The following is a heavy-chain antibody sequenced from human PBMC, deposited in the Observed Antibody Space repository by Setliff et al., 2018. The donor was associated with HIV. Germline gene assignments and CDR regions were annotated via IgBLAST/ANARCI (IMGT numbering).Heavy chain of an antibody. D-gene: IGHD6-19*01. Sequence: SETLSLTCTVSGGSISSGGYYWSWIRQHPGKGLEWIGYIYYSGSTYYNPSLKSRVTISVDTSKNQFSLKLTSVSAADTAIYYCARVPYPADYYMDVWGKGTTVTVSS. CDR3: ARVPYPADYYMDV. J-gene: IGHJ6*03. V-gene: IGHV4-31*03. CDR1: GGSISSGGYY. CDR2: IYYSGST.